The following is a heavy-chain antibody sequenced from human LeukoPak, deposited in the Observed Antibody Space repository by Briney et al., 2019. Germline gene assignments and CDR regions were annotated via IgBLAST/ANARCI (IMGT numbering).Heavy chain of an antibody. Sequence: PGGSLRLSCAASGFTFSSYSMNWVRQAPGKGLEWVGRIKSKTDGGTTDYAAPVKGRFTISRDDSKNTLYLQMNSLKTEDTAVYYCMDGDLNASWDYWGQGTLVTVSS. CDR2: IKSKTDGGTT. D-gene: IGHD7-27*01. CDR1: GFTFSSYS. J-gene: IGHJ4*02. CDR3: MDGDLNASWDY. V-gene: IGHV3-15*01.